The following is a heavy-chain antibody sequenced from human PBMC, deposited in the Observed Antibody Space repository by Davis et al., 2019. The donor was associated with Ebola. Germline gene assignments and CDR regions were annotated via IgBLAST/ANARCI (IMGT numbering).Heavy chain of an antibody. CDR3: ACSYGPPLSHPYFDY. CDR1: GGSFSGYY. V-gene: IGHV4-34*01. D-gene: IGHD4-17*01. CDR2: INHSGST. Sequence: SETLSLTCAVYGGSFSGYYWSWIRQPPGKGLEWIGEINHSGSTNYNPSLKSRVTISVDTSKNQFSLKLSSVTAADTAVYYCACSYGPPLSHPYFDYWGQGTLVTVSS. J-gene: IGHJ4*02.